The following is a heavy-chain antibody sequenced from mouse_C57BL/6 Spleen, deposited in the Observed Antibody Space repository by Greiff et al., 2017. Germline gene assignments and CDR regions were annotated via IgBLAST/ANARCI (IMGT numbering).Heavy chain of an antibody. CDR1: GFNIKDYS. Sequence: VQLQQSGAELVKPGASVKLSCTASGFNIKDYSMHWVKQRTEQGLEWIGRIGPEDGDTKYAPKFQGKATITADTSSNTAYLQLSSLTSEDTAVYYCARQYRKGAWFAYWGQGTLVTVSA. D-gene: IGHD2-14*01. V-gene: IGHV14-2*01. CDR3: ARQYRKGAWFAY. CDR2: IGPEDGDT. J-gene: IGHJ3*01.